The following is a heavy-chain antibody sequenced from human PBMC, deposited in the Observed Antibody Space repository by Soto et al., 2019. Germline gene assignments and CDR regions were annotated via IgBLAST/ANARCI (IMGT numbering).Heavy chain of an antibody. J-gene: IGHJ4*02. CDR3: ARTTVTTGRAIDY. V-gene: IGHV4-34*01. Sequence: QVLLQQWGAGLLKPSETLSLTCAVYGGSFSGYYWSWIRQPPGKGLEWIGEINHSGSTNYNPSLKSRVTISVDTSKNQFSLKLSSVAAADTAVYYCARTTVTTGRAIDYWGQGTLVTVSS. CDR2: INHSGST. CDR1: GGSFSGYY. D-gene: IGHD4-4*01.